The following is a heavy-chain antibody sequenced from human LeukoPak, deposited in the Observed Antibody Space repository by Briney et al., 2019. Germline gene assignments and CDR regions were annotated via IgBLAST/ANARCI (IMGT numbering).Heavy chain of an antibody. CDR1: GFTFSSYA. CDR2: ISYDGSNK. J-gene: IGHJ1*01. V-gene: IGHV3-30*04. D-gene: IGHD6-13*01. Sequence: PGGSLRLSCAASGFTFSSYAMHWVRQAPGKGLEWVAVISYDGSNKYYADSVKDRFTISRDNSKSTLYLQMNSLRAEDTAVYYCARGGAAAAHLGIEYFQHWGQGTLVTVSS. CDR3: ARGGAAAAHLGIEYFQH.